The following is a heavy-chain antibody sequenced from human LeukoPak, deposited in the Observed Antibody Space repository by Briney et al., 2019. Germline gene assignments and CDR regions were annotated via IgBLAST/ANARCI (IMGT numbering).Heavy chain of an antibody. D-gene: IGHD7-27*01. J-gene: IGHJ6*03. V-gene: IGHV1-2*02. Sequence: ASVKVSCKASGYTFIDYYMHWVRQAPGQGLEWMGWISPNSGDTEYAQNFQGRVTMTRDTSISTVYLEVSRLRSDDTAVYYCARADSVPAGDYHYHHQDGRGKGTKVNVSS. CDR1: GYTFIDYY. CDR2: ISPNSGDT. CDR3: ARADSVPAGDYHYHHQDG.